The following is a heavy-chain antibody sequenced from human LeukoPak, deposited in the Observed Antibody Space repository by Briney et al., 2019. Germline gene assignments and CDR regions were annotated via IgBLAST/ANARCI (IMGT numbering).Heavy chain of an antibody. V-gene: IGHV3-23*01. CDR3: AKIDSSSWYSEAGY. J-gene: IGHJ4*02. Sequence: TGGSLRLSCAASGFTFSSYAMSWVRQAPGKGLEWVLAISGSGGSTYYADSVKGRFTISRDNSKNTLYLQMNSLRAEDTAVYYCAKIDSSSWYSEAGYWGQGTLVTVSS. CDR1: GFTFSSYA. D-gene: IGHD6-13*01. CDR2: ISGSGGST.